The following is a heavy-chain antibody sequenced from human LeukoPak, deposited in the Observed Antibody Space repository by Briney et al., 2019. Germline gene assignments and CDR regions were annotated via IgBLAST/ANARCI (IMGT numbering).Heavy chain of an antibody. Sequence: SETLSLTCTVSGGSISSYYWSWIRQPAGKGLEWIGRIYTSGSTNYNPSLKSRVTMSVDTSKNQFSLKLSSVTAADTAVYYCAGDGIAAAGTKTEYYYYYYMDVWGKGTTVTVSS. CDR3: AGDGIAAAGTKTEYYYYYYMDV. CDR1: GGSISSYY. J-gene: IGHJ6*03. D-gene: IGHD6-13*01. CDR2: IYTSGST. V-gene: IGHV4-4*07.